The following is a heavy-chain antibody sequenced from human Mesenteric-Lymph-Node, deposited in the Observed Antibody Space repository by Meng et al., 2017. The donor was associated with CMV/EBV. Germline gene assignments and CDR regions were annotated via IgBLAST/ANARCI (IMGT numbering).Heavy chain of an antibody. Sequence: GESLKISCAATGFTFSRYGMLWVRQAPGKGLDWVAFIRYDGSNEYYADSVKGRFTISRDNSKNTLYLQMNSLRAEDTAVYYCAKRFVVPGAIPDYYGMDVWGQGTTVTVSS. V-gene: IGHV3-30*02. D-gene: IGHD2-2*01. CDR1: GFTFSRYG. CDR3: AKRFVVPGAIPDYYGMDV. J-gene: IGHJ6*02. CDR2: IRYDGSNE.